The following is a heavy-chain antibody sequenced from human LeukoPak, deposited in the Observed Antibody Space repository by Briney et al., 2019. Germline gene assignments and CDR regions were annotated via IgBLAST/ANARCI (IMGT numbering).Heavy chain of an antibody. J-gene: IGHJ3*02. Sequence: SSETLSLTCTVSGGSISSYYWSWIRQPPGKGLEWIGYIYYSGSTNYNPSLKSRVTISVDTSKNQFSLKLSSVTAADTAVYYCARLTMVRGVIDAFDIWGQGTMVTVSS. CDR2: IYYSGST. CDR1: GGSISSYY. V-gene: IGHV4-59*01. D-gene: IGHD3-10*01. CDR3: ARLTMVRGVIDAFDI.